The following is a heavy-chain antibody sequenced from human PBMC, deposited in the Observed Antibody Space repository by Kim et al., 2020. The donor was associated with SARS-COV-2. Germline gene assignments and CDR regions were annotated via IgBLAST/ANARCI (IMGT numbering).Heavy chain of an antibody. CDR1: GYSISSGYY. J-gene: IGHJ4*02. CDR2: IFHSGST. CDR3: ARASGYDGYGRGSVFDY. Sequence: SETLSLTCTVSGYSISSGYYWCWIRQPPGKGLDWIGGIFHSGSTYYTPSLKSRVTISVATSKNQFSLKLSSVTAAATAVYYCARASGYDGYGRGSVFDYWGQGTLVTVSS. V-gene: IGHV4-38-2*02. D-gene: IGHD5-12*01.